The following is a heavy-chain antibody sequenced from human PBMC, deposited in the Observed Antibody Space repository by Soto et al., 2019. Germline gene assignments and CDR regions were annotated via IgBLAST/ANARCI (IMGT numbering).Heavy chain of an antibody. CDR2: ISYDGSNK. D-gene: IGHD6-19*01. V-gene: IGHV3-30*18. CDR1: GFTFSSYG. Sequence: LSLSCAASGFTFSSYGMHWVRQAPGKGLEWVAVISYDGSNKYYADSVKGRFTISRDNSKNTLYLQMNSLRAEDTAVYYCAKAAYSSGWSHFDYWGQGTLVTVSS. J-gene: IGHJ4*02. CDR3: AKAAYSSGWSHFDY.